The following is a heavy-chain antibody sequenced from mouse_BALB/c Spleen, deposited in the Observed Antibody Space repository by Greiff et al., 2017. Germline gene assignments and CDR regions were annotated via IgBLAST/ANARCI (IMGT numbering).Heavy chain of an antibody. CDR3: ARYGDSSGYVPFAY. J-gene: IGHJ3*01. V-gene: IGHV5-17*02. CDR1: GFTFSSFG. D-gene: IGHD3-2*01. CDR2: ISSGSSTI. Sequence: EVKVVESGGGLVQPGGSRKLSCAASGFTFSSFGMHWVRQAPEKGLEWVAYISSGSSTIYYADTVKGRFTISRDNPKNTLFLQMTSLRSEDTAMYYCARYGDSSGYVPFAYWGQGTLVTVSA.